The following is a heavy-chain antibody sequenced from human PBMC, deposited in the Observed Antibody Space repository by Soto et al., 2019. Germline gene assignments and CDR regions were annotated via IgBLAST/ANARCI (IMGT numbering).Heavy chain of an antibody. CDR3: ARQIYDSDTGPNFQYYFDS. CDR2: IDPSDSQT. V-gene: IGHV5-10-1*01. CDR1: GYSFAGYW. D-gene: IGHD3-22*01. J-gene: IGHJ4*02. Sequence: GESLKISCKGSGYSFAGYWITWVRQKPGHGLEWMGRIDPSDSQTYYSPSFRGHVTISATKSITTVFLQWSSLRASDTAMYYCARQIYDSDTGPNFQYYFDSWGQGTLVTVSS.